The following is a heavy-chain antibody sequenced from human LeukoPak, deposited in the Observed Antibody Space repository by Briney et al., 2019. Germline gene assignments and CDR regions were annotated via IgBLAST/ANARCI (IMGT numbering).Heavy chain of an antibody. CDR1: GFTFSSYG. CDR2: IRYDGSNK. D-gene: IGHD4-11*01. J-gene: IGHJ6*03. Sequence: EGSLRLSCAASGFTFSSYGMHWVRQAPGKGLEWVAFIRYDGSNKYYADSVKGRFTISRDNSKNTLYLQMNSLRAEDTAVYYCAKIYSNYPYYYYMDVWGKGTTVTVSS. V-gene: IGHV3-30*02. CDR3: AKIYSNYPYYYYMDV.